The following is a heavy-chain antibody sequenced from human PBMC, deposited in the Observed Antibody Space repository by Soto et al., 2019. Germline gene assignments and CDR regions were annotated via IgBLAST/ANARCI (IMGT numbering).Heavy chain of an antibody. J-gene: IGHJ6*02. CDR2: IIPIFGTA. CDR1: GDTFSSYA. D-gene: IGHD3-22*01. CDR3: ARDGSGYRSRASPMDV. Sequence: QVQLVQSGAEVKKPGSSVKVSCKASGDTFSSYAISWVRQAPGQGLEWMGGIIPIFGTANYAQEFQGRVTITADESTSTGYMELSSLRSEDTAVYYCARDGSGYRSRASPMDVWGQGTTVTVSS. V-gene: IGHV1-69*01.